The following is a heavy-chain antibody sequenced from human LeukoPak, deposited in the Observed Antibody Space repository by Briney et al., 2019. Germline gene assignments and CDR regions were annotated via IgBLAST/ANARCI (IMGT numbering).Heavy chain of an antibody. CDR1: GFTFSSYG. D-gene: IGHD5-18*01. J-gene: IGHJ4*02. CDR3: ARGSVITAMVTVAFDY. Sequence: PGGSLRLSCAASGFTFSSYGMHWVRQAPGKGLEWVAVIWYDGSNKYYADSVKGRFTISRDNSKNTLYLQMNSLRAEDTAVYYCARGSVITAMVTVAFDYWGQGTLVIVSS. CDR2: IWYDGSNK. V-gene: IGHV3-33*01.